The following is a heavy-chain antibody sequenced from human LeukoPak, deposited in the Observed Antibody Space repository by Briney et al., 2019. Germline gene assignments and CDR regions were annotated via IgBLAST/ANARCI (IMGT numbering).Heavy chain of an antibody. V-gene: IGHV1-3*01. J-gene: IGHJ6*02. CDR3: ARDYRPHYYYYYGMDV. Sequence: ASVKVSCKASGYSFTNYAIHWVRQAPGQRLEPMGWISAGNVNTKYSQKFQGRVTFSRDTSASTAYMELSSLSSEDTAVYYCARDYRPHYYYYYGMDVWGQGTTVTVSS. CDR2: ISAGNVNT. D-gene: IGHD4-11*01. CDR1: GYSFTNYA.